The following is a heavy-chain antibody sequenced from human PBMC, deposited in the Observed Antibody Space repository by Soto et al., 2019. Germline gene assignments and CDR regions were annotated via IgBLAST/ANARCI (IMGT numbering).Heavy chain of an antibody. D-gene: IGHD1-26*01. CDR1: GFTFSSYA. CDR2: ISYDGSNK. Sequence: QVQLVESGGGVVQPGRSLRLSCAASGFTFSSYAMHWVRQAPGKGLEWVAVISYDGSNKYYADSVKGRFTISRDNSKNTLYLQMNSLRAEDTAVYYCARVGDGGGSYYYDYWGQGTLVTVSS. J-gene: IGHJ4*02. V-gene: IGHV3-30-3*01. CDR3: ARVGDGGGSYYYDY.